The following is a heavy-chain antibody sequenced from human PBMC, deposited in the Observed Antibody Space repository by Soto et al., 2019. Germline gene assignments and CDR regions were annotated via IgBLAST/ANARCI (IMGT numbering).Heavy chain of an antibody. V-gene: IGHV3-48*01. Sequence: EVQLVESGGGLVQPGGSLRLSCAASGFTFSSYSMNWVRQAPGKGLEWVSYISSSSSTIYYADSVKGRFTISRDNAKNSLYLQMNSLRAEDTAVYYCARDLYCSGGSCYLDGGYYGYMDVWGKGTTVTVSS. CDR2: ISSSSSTI. CDR1: GFTFSSYS. CDR3: ARDLYCSGGSCYLDGGYYGYMDV. J-gene: IGHJ6*03. D-gene: IGHD2-15*01.